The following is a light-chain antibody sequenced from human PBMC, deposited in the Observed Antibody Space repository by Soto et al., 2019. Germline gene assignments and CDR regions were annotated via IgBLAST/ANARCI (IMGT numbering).Light chain of an antibody. J-gene: IGKJ1*01. CDR3: HQRQSWPRT. CDR2: LAS. CDR1: QAVNTR. V-gene: IGKV3-11*01. Sequence: EIVLTQSPATLSSFPGDRVTLSCRASQAVNTRLAWYQHKPGQAPRLLIYLASNRAAGVPARFSGSGSGTDLTLTISNVEPEDFAVYYCHQRQSWPRTFGQGTTGDI.